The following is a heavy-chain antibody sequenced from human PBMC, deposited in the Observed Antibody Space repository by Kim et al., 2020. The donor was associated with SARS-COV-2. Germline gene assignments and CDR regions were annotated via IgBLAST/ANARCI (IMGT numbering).Heavy chain of an antibody. J-gene: IGHJ4*02. Sequence: GGSLRLSCAASGFIFSDYNMNWVRQAPGKGLEWVSYIRSSSSTIYYAGSVKGRFTISRDNAKNSLYLQMNSLRDEDTTVYYCARDHYDTSGYPYLDYWGQGALVTVSS. CDR3: ARDHYDTSGYPYLDY. D-gene: IGHD3-22*01. CDR1: GFIFSDYN. V-gene: IGHV3-48*02. CDR2: IRSSSSTI.